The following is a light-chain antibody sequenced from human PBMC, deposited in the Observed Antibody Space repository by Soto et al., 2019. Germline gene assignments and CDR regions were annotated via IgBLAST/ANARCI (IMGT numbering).Light chain of an antibody. CDR2: GAS. V-gene: IGKV3-15*01. CDR1: ETVRTN. CDR3: QQYDNWPAYT. J-gene: IGKJ2*01. Sequence: IVMTQSPVTLSVSPGERVTLSCRASETVRTNLAWFQQKPGQTPRLLIFGASTRATGIPTRFTGSGSETDFTLTFDSRQSEDIAVYYCQQYDNWPAYTFDQGTKLEI.